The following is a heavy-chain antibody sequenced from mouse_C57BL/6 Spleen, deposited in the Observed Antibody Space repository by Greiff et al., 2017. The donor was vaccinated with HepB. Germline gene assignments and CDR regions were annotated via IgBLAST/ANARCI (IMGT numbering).Heavy chain of an antibody. Sequence: QVQLQQPGTELVKPGASVKLSCKASGYTFTSYWMHWVKQRPGQGLEWIGNINPSNGGTNYNEKFKSKATLTVDKSSSTAYMQLSSLTSEDSAVYYCSRSKFITTVVPHFDYWGQGTTLTVSS. CDR1: GYTFTSYW. CDR3: SRSKFITTVVPHFDY. V-gene: IGHV1-53*01. D-gene: IGHD1-1*01. CDR2: INPSNGGT. J-gene: IGHJ2*01.